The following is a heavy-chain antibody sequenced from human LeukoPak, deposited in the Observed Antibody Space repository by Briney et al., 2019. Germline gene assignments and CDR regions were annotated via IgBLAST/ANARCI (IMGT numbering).Heavy chain of an antibody. V-gene: IGHV4-4*07. CDR1: GGSISNFY. D-gene: IGHD6-13*01. CDR2: IYSSGST. CDR3: AGETTGAGTARPFDY. Sequence: PSETLSLTCTVSGGSISNFYWSWIRQPAGKTLEWIGRIYSSGSTNYNPSLKSRVTMSLDTSKNQFSLKLSSVTAADTAVYFCAGETTGAGTARPFDYWGQGTLVTVSS. J-gene: IGHJ4*02.